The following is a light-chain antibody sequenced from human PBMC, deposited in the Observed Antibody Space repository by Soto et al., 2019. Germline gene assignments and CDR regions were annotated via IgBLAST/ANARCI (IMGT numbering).Light chain of an antibody. J-gene: IGKJ1*01. V-gene: IGKV1-8*01. CDR3: QQYYSYPRT. Sequence: MTQSPSSLSASTGDRVTITCRASQGISSYLAWYQQKPGKAPKLLIYAASTLQSGVPSRFSGSGSGTDFTLTISCLQSEDFATYYCQQYYSYPRTFGQGTKVEIK. CDR2: AAS. CDR1: QGISSY.